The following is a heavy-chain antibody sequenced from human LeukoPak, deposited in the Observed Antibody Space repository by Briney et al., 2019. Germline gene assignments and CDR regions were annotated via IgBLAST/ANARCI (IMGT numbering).Heavy chain of an antibody. CDR3: ASGVRGDRPRFDY. Sequence: PSETLSLTCTVSGGSISSYYWSWIRQPPGKGLEWIGYIYYSGSTNYNPSLKSRDTISVDTSKNQFSLKLSSVTAADTAVYYCASGVRGDRPRFDYWGQGTLVTVSS. D-gene: IGHD3-10*01. J-gene: IGHJ4*02. V-gene: IGHV4-59*01. CDR1: GGSISSYY. CDR2: IYYSGST.